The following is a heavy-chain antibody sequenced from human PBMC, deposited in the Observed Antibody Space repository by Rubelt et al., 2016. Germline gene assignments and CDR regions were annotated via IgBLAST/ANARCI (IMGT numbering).Heavy chain of an antibody. CDR3: TTATKNGVTTHGS. J-gene: IGHJ4*02. Sequence: EVQLVESGGGLVQPGRSLRLSCTASGFTFGDYALSWFRQAPGKGLEWVTLITPKAYGGTTEYAASVKGRFTISRDDSKISAYLQMNSLKTEDTAVYYWTTATKNGVTTHGSWGQGTLVTVSS. CDR1: GFTFGDYA. D-gene: IGHD4-11*01. CDR2: ITPKAYGGTT. V-gene: IGHV3-49*03.